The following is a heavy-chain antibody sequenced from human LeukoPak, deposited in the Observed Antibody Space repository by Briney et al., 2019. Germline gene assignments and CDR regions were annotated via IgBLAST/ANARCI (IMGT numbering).Heavy chain of an antibody. J-gene: IGHJ4*02. D-gene: IGHD2-21*01. Sequence: SESLSLTCTVSGVSMSAYQWSWVRQSPEKGLEWIGCINTKGETSYNPSLKSRVTTSVDTSKSQFSLRLTSVTAADTAVYYCATSNDAKIAPFDHWGQGAPVTVSS. CDR1: GVSMSAYQ. V-gene: IGHV4-4*09. CDR3: ATSNDAKIAPFDH. CDR2: INTKGET.